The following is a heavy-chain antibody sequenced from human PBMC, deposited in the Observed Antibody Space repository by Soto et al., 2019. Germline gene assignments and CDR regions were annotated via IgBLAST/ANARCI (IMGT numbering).Heavy chain of an antibody. CDR1: GFSFTGYY. J-gene: IGHJ5*02. CDR3: AKDLTRQLAYWLDP. CDR2: INAHSGGT. D-gene: IGHD6-6*01. Sequence: GASVKVSCKASGFSFTGYYIHWLRQAPGLGLEWMGWINAHSGGTEYAQKFQGRVTLTRDTSIATAYLTLTSLTSDDTALYYCAKDLTRQLAYWLDPWCQGTQGTVSS. V-gene: IGHV1-2*02.